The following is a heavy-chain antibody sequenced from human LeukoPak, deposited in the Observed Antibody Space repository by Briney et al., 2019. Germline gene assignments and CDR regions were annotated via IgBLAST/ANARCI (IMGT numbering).Heavy chain of an antibody. V-gene: IGHV3-73*01. Sequence: PGGSLRLSCAASGFTFSGSAMHWVRQASGKGLEWVGRIRSKANSYATAYAASVKGRFTISRDDSKNTAYLQMNSLKTEGTAVYYCTRQSVRGVMVYGMDVWGKGTTVTVSS. CDR2: IRSKANSYAT. CDR3: TRQSVRGVMVYGMDV. J-gene: IGHJ6*04. CDR1: GFTFSGSA. D-gene: IGHD3-10*01.